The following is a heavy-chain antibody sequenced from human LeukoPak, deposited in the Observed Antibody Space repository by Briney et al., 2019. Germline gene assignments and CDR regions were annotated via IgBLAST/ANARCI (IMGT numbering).Heavy chain of an antibody. D-gene: IGHD5-24*01. CDR3: ARDGGDGYNYDFDY. Sequence: ASVKVSCKASGYTFTGYYMHWVRQAPGQGLEWMGWINPNSGGTNYAQKFQGRVTMTRDTSISTAYMELSRLRSDDTAVYYRARDGGDGYNYDFDYWGQGTLVTVSS. CDR1: GYTFTGYY. CDR2: INPNSGGT. V-gene: IGHV1-2*02. J-gene: IGHJ4*02.